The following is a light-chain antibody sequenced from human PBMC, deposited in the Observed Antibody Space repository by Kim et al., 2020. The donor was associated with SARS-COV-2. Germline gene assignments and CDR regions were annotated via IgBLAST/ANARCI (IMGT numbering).Light chain of an antibody. Sequence: SYELTQPPSVSVSPGQTASITCSGYRLGETYACWYQQKPGQSPVLVIYQDSKRPSGIPERFSGSNSGNTATLTISGTQAMDEADYYCQAWDRTTACVFGT. CDR2: QDS. CDR3: QAWDRTTACV. J-gene: IGLJ1*01. CDR1: RLGETY. V-gene: IGLV3-1*01.